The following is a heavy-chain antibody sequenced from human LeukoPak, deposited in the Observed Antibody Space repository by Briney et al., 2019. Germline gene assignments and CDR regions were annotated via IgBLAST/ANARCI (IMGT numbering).Heavy chain of an antibody. D-gene: IGHD2-15*01. CDR3: ARRYCSGGSCYDAFDI. Sequence: SDNLSLTCPVSGGSISSYYWTWIRKPPGKGLEWIGYVYYSVSANYNPSLKSRVTISVDTSKDQFSLKLSSVTAADTAVYYCARRYCSGGSCYDAFDIWGQGTMVSVSS. V-gene: IGHV4-59*08. J-gene: IGHJ3*02. CDR2: VYYSVSA. CDR1: GGSISSYY.